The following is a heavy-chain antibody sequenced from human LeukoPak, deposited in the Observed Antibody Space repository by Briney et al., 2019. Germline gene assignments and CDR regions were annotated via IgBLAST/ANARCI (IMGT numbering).Heavy chain of an antibody. CDR3: ARSLIVVVITQSFDY. D-gene: IGHD3-22*01. CDR1: GFTFSSYW. J-gene: IGHJ4*02. CDR2: IRRDGSQN. Sequence: GGSLRLSCAASGFTFSSYWMTWVRQAPGKGLEWVANIRRDGSQNYYVDSVKGRFTISRDNAKNSLYLQMNSLRAEDTAVYYCARSLIVVVITQSFDYWGQGTLVTVSS. V-gene: IGHV3-7*01.